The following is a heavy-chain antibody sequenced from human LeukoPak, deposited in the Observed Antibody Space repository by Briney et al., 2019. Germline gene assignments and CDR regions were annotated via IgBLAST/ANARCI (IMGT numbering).Heavy chain of an antibody. CDR3: ARVITMVRGVILPVSGFDY. J-gene: IGHJ4*02. Sequence: SVKVSCKASGGTFSSYAISWVRLAPGQGLEWMGGIIPIFGTANYAQNVQGRVTMTTDTATSTAYMELRSLRSDDTAVYFCARVITMVRGVILPVSGFDYWGQGTLVAVSS. CDR1: GGTFSSYA. V-gene: IGHV1-69*05. CDR2: IIPIFGTA. D-gene: IGHD3-10*01.